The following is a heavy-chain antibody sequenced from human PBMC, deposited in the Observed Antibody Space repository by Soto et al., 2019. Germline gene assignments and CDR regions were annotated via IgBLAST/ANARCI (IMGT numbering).Heavy chain of an antibody. CDR1: GFTFSSYS. J-gene: IGHJ6*02. CDR2: ISSSSSYI. D-gene: IGHD2-2*01. CDR3: AREGYQLLRTRYYYGMDV. V-gene: IGHV3-21*01. Sequence: PLGSLRLSCAASGFTFSSYSMNWVRQAPGKGLEWVSSISSSSSYIYYADSVKGRFTISRDNAKNSLYLQMNSLRAEDTAVYYCAREGYQLLRTRYYYGMDVWGQGTTVTVSS.